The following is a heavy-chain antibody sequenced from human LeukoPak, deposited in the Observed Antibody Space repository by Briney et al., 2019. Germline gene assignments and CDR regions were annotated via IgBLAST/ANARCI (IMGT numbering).Heavy chain of an antibody. CDR3: ARVGTITYYYDSSGWA. CDR2: IYHSGGT. Sequence: SETLSLTCAVSGYSITSGYYWGWIRQPPGKGLEWIGSIYHSGGTYYNPSLKSRVTISVDTSKNHFSLRLSSVTAADTAFYYCARVGTITYYYDSSGWARGQGTLVTVSS. V-gene: IGHV4-38-2*01. J-gene: IGHJ4*02. CDR1: GYSITSGYY. D-gene: IGHD3-22*01.